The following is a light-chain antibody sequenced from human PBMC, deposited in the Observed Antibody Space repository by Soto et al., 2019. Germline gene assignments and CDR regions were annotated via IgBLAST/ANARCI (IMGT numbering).Light chain of an antibody. CDR2: GNS. CDR3: QSYDSSLTGSKV. CDR1: SSNIGAGFD. Sequence: QSVLTQPPSVSGAPGQRVTISCTGNSSNIGAGFDVHWYQQLPGTAPKLLIYGNSNRPSGVPDRFSGSRSGTSASLAITGLQAEDEADYYRQSYDSSLTGSKVFGSGTKVTVL. V-gene: IGLV1-40*01. J-gene: IGLJ1*01.